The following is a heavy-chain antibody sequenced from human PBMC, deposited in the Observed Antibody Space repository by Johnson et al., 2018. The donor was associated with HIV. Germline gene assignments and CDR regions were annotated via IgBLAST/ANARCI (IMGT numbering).Heavy chain of an antibody. CDR3: ARDIMADTALDPGFAFDI. J-gene: IGHJ3*02. CDR2: IWYDGSNK. CDR1: GFTFSSYG. D-gene: IGHD3-16*01. Sequence: VQLVESGGGVVQPGRSLRLSCAASGFTFSSYGMHWVRQAPGKGLEWVAVIWYDGSNKYYVDSVKGRFTISRDNAKNSLYLQMNSLRAEDTAVYYCARDIMADTALDPGFAFDIWGQGTMVTVSS. V-gene: IGHV3-33*01.